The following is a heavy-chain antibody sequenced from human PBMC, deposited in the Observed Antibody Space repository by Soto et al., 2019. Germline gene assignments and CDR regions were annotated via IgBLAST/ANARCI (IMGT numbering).Heavy chain of an antibody. J-gene: IGHJ5*02. CDR3: SRRAPEGFDP. CDR1: GGSIGTSAYY. CDR2: INHSGNT. Sequence: SETLSLTSAVSGGSIGTSAYYWGWIRQAPGKGLEWIGSINHSGNTYLSPSLKDRVTMSVDTSKNSFSLKLRSATAADTGLYYCSRRAPEGFDPWGQGTLVTVSS. V-gene: IGHV4-39*01.